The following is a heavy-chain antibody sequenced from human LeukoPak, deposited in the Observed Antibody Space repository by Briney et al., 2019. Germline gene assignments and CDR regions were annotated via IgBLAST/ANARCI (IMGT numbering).Heavy chain of an antibody. Sequence: SETLSLTCTVSSGSMSNYYWSWIRQPAGKGLEFIGRIHTSGNTNYNPSLKSRVTISVDTSKNQFSLKLSSVTAADTAVYYCARQGYSSSSGGQVFYGMDVWGQGTTVTVSS. CDR3: ARQGYSSSSGGQVFYGMDV. CDR1: SGSMSNYY. D-gene: IGHD6-6*01. J-gene: IGHJ6*02. V-gene: IGHV4-4*07. CDR2: IHTSGNT.